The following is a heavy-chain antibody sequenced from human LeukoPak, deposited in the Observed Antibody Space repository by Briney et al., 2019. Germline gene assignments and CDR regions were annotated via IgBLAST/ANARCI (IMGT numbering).Heavy chain of an antibody. CDR3: ARAGEVELRDGYSYY. CDR1: GGTFSSYA. CDR2: IIPIFGTA. J-gene: IGHJ4*02. Sequence: GASVKVSCKASGGTFSSYAISWVRQAPGQGLEWMGGIIPIFGTANYAQKFQGRVTITADESTCTAYMELSSLRSEDMAVSYCARAGEVELRDGYSYYRGQGSLVTVSS. D-gene: IGHD1-7*01. V-gene: IGHV1-69*13.